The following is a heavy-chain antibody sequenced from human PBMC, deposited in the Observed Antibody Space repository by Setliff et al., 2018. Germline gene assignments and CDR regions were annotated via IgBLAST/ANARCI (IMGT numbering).Heavy chain of an antibody. Sequence: KPSETLSLTCNVSGGSVRGYYWSWIRQPPGKGLEWIGYMYYSGDTNYNPSLKSRVTISVDTSKNQFSLELRSVTAADTAVYYCARLPPLHTPMALTFDYWGQGIRVTGSS. J-gene: IGHJ4*02. V-gene: IGHV4-59*08. CDR1: GGSVRGYY. CDR2: MYYSGDT. CDR3: ARLPPLHTPMALTFDY. D-gene: IGHD5-18*01.